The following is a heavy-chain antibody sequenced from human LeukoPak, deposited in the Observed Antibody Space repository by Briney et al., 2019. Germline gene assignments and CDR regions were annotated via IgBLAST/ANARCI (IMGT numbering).Heavy chain of an antibody. Sequence: GGSLRLSCAVSGFTFDDYAMHWVRQVPGKGLEWVSGINWNSDSIGYADSVKGRFTTSRDNAKNSLYLQMNSLRAEDTAVYYCARDEIGVTTRGNYYSYMDVWGKGTTVTVSS. CDR2: INWNSDSI. J-gene: IGHJ6*03. CDR3: ARDEIGVTTRGNYYSYMDV. D-gene: IGHD5-12*01. V-gene: IGHV3-9*01. CDR1: GFTFDDYA.